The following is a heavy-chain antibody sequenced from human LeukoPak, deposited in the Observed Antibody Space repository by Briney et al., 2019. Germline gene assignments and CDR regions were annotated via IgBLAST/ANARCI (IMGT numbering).Heavy chain of an antibody. D-gene: IGHD4-17*01. CDR3: ARDDLDYGDRVDAFDI. V-gene: IGHV3-48*01. Sequence: AGGSLRLSCAASGFTFSSYSMNWVRQAPGKGLEWVSYISSSSSTIYYADSVKGRFTISRDNAKNSLYLQMNSLRAEDTAVYYCARDDLDYGDRVDAFDIWGQGTMVTVSS. J-gene: IGHJ3*02. CDR2: ISSSSSTI. CDR1: GFTFSSYS.